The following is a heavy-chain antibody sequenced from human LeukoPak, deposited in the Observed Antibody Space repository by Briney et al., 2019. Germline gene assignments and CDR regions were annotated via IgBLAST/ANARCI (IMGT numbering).Heavy chain of an antibody. CDR3: ARDTSDWPGLSFFFDY. Sequence: ASVKVSCMASGYTFTSYYMHWVRQAPGQGLEWMGIINPSGGSTSYAQKFQGRVTMTRDTSTSTVYMELSSLRSEDTAVYYCARDTSDWPGLSFFFDYWGQGTLVTVSS. V-gene: IGHV1-46*01. J-gene: IGHJ4*02. CDR1: GYTFTSYY. D-gene: IGHD6-19*01. CDR2: INPSGGST.